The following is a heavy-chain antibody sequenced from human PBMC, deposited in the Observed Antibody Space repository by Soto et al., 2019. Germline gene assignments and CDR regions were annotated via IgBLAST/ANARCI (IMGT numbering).Heavy chain of an antibody. CDR3: ARASVSGRRFDY. CDR2: ISAYNGNT. V-gene: IGHV1-18*01. CDR1: GYTFTSYG. J-gene: IGHJ4*02. Sequence: ASVKVSCKASGYTFTSYGISWVRQAPGQGLEWMGWISAYNGNTNYAQKFQGRVTMTRDTSTSTIYMELSSLTSEDTAVYYCARASVSGRRFDYWGEGTLVTVSS. D-gene: IGHD6-19*01.